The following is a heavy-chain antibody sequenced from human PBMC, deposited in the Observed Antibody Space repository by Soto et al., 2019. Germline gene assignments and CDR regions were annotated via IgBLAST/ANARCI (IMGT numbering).Heavy chain of an antibody. J-gene: IGHJ4*02. CDR2: IIPIFGTA. Sequence: QVQLVQSGAEVKKPGSSVKVSCKASGGTFSSYAXSWVRXAPGQGLEWMGGIIPIFGTANYAQKFQGRVTITADESTSTAYMELSSLRSEDTAVYYCARGALNXAADGVAYDYWGQGTLVTVSS. D-gene: IGHD6-13*01. CDR1: GGTFSSYA. V-gene: IGHV1-69*01. CDR3: ARGALNXAADGVAYDY.